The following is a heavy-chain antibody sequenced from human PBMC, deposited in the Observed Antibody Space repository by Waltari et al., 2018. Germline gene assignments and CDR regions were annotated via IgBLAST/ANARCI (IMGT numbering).Heavy chain of an antibody. CDR3: AKYNRVGQQWGDY. CDR2: IAYDGSNK. J-gene: IGHJ4*02. V-gene: IGHV3-30*18. D-gene: IGHD6-19*01. CDR1: GSTFSSYG. Sequence: QVQLVESGGGVVQPGRSLRLSCAASGSTFSSYGMHWARQAPGKGLEWVAVIAYDGSNKYYADSVKGRFTISRDNSKNTLYLQMNSLRAEDTAVYYCAKYNRVGQQWGDYWGQGTLVTVSS.